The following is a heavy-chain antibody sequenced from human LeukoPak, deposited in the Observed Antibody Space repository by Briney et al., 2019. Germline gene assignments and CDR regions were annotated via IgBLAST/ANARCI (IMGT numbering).Heavy chain of an antibody. V-gene: IGHV1-24*01. J-gene: IGHJ6*02. CDR3: AHFSGSRVYYYYGMDV. D-gene: IGHD3-10*01. Sequence: ASVKVSCKVSGYTLTELSMHWVRQAPGKGLEWMGGFDPEDGETIYAQKFQGRVTMTEDTSTDTAYMELSSLRSEDTAVYYCAHFSGSRVYYYYGMDVWGQGTTVTVSS. CDR2: FDPEDGET. CDR1: GYTLTELS.